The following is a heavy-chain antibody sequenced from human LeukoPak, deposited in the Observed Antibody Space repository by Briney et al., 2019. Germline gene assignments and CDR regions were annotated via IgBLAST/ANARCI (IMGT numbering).Heavy chain of an antibody. CDR3: ARGVIAAVRYVHFDY. V-gene: IGHV4-39*07. D-gene: IGHD6-6*01. CDR2: IYYSGST. J-gene: IGHJ4*02. Sequence: PSETLSLTCTVSGGSISSSSYYWGWIRQPPGKGLEWIGSIYYSGSTYYNPSLKSRVTISVDTSKNQFSLKLSSVTAADTAVYYCARGVIAAVRYVHFDYWGQGTLVTVSS. CDR1: GGSISSSSYY.